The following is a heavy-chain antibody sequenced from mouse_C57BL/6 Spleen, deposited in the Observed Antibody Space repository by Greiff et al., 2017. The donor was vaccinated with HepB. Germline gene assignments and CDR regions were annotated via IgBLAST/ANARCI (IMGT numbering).Heavy chain of an antibody. Sequence: EVKLMESGEGLVKPGGSLKFSCAASGFTFSSYAMSWVRQTPEKRLEWVAYISSGGDYIYYADTVKGRFTISIDNARNTLYLQMSSLKSEDTAMYYCTRGNYGNPFDDWGQGTTLTVSS. CDR1: GFTFSSYA. D-gene: IGHD2-1*01. CDR2: ISSGGDYI. CDR3: TRGNYGNPFDD. J-gene: IGHJ2*01. V-gene: IGHV5-9-1*02.